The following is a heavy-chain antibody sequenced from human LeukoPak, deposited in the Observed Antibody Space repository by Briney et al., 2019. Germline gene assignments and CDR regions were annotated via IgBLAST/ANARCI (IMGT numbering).Heavy chain of an antibody. CDR2: INPNNGGI. CDR1: GYTFNDYY. CDR3: ARTTSFTASGYDY. Sequence: GASVKVSCKASGYTFNDYYLHWVRQAPGQGLEWMGWINPNNGGIKYAQKFQGRVTMTRDTSISTAYMELRSLRSDDTAVYFCARTTSFTASGYDYWGQGTLVTVSS. J-gene: IGHJ4*02. V-gene: IGHV1-2*02. D-gene: IGHD6-25*01.